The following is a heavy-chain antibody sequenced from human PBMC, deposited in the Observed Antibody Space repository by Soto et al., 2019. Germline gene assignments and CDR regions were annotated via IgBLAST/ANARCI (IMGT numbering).Heavy chain of an antibody. CDR3: ARMTTFGSLNWFDP. Sequence: GASVKVSCKASGYGFTNNDVSWVRQATGQGLEWMGWMKPGSGDTGHAQKSQGRVTMTRDISIATAYMELSSLRSDDTAIYYCARMTTFGSLNWFDPWGQGTLVTVSS. CDR1: GYGFTNND. V-gene: IGHV1-8*01. J-gene: IGHJ5*02. D-gene: IGHD3-16*01. CDR2: MKPGSGDT.